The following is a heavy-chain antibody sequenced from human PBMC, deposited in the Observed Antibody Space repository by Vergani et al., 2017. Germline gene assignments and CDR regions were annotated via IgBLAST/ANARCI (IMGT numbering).Heavy chain of an antibody. Sequence: EVQLVQSGAEVKKPGESLKISCKGSGNSFTSYWIGWVRQMPGKGLEWMGIIYPGDSDTRYNPSFRGQVTMSADKSINTAYLQWSSLKASDTAMYYCARLIEEVGGYYYEMEVWGQGTTVTVSS. CDR1: GNSFTSYW. V-gene: IGHV5-51*01. CDR3: ARLIEEVGGYYYEMEV. CDR2: IYPGDSDT. J-gene: IGHJ6*02. D-gene: IGHD3-16*01.